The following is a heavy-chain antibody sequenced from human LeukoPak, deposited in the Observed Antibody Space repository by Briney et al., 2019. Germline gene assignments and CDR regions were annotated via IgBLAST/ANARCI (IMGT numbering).Heavy chain of an antibody. CDR2: IYSGGST. V-gene: IGHV3-53*01. J-gene: IGHJ4*02. CDR3: ARAKPKNMVRGLIMRRESRYYFDY. D-gene: IGHD3-10*01. CDR1: GFTVSSNY. Sequence: PGGSLRLSCAASGFTVSSNYMSWVRHAPGKGLEWVSVIYSGGSTYYADSVKGRFTISRDNSKSTLYIQMNSLRAEDTAVYYCARAKPKNMVRGLIMRRESRYYFDYWGQGTLVTVSS.